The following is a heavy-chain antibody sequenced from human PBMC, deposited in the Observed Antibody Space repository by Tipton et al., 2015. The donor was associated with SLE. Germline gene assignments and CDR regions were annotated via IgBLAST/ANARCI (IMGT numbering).Heavy chain of an antibody. V-gene: IGHV3-66*01. CDR3: ATLRGSQGGY. Sequence: SLRLSCAVSGFTVSSNYMSWVRQAPGKGLEWVSVIYSGGSTYYADSVKGRFTISRDNSKNTLYLQMSSLRAEDTAVYYCATLRGSQGGYWGQGTLVTVSS. CDR1: GFTVSSNY. CDR2: IYSGGST. J-gene: IGHJ4*02. D-gene: IGHD3-10*01.